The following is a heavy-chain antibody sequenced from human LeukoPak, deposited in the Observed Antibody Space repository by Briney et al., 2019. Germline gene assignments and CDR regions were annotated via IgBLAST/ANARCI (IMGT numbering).Heavy chain of an antibody. CDR1: GYTFTSYG. Sequence: VASVKVSCKASGYTFTSYGISWVRQAPGQGLEWMGWINPNSGGTNYAQKFQGRVTMTRDTSISTAYMELSRLRSDDTAVYYCARQVGEQLVETFDYWGQGTLVTVSS. V-gene: IGHV1-2*02. J-gene: IGHJ4*02. D-gene: IGHD6-6*01. CDR2: INPNSGGT. CDR3: ARQVGEQLVETFDY.